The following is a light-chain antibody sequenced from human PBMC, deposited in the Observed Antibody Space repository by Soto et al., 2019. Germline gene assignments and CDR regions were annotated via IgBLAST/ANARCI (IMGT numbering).Light chain of an antibody. CDR3: QQYDTWHPFFT. Sequence: EVVMTQSPATLSVSPGDRATLSCRASQNIGTNVAWYQHKPGQAPRLLIYGASTRATDIPPRFSGSGSGSEFSLSVSRLQSEDFAVSYCQQYDTWHPFFTIGPGTKVDIQ. CDR2: GAS. V-gene: IGKV3-15*01. CDR1: QNIGTN. J-gene: IGKJ3*01.